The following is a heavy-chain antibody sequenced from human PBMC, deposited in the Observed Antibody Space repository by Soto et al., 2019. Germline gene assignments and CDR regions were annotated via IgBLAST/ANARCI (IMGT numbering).Heavy chain of an antibody. CDR2: IYWNDDK. J-gene: IGHJ5*02. CDR1: GFSLSTSGVG. CDR3: AHRRGEIFGVVTRYNWFDP. D-gene: IGHD3-3*01. V-gene: IGHV2-5*01. Sequence: SGPTLVKPTQTLTLTCTFSGFSLSTSGVGVGWIRQPPGKALEWLALIYWNDDKRYSPSLKGRLTITKETSKNQVVLKMTNMDPVDTATYYCAHRRGEIFGVVTRYNWFDPWGQGTLVTVSS.